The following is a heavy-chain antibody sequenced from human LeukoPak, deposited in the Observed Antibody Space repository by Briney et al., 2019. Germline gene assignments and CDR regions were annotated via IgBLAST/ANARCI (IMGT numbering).Heavy chain of an antibody. CDR2: IIPILGIA. J-gene: IGHJ5*02. CDR1: GGTFSSYA. D-gene: IGHD6-19*01. Sequence: GASVKVSCKASGGTFSSYAISWVRQAPGQGLAWMGRIIPILGIANYAQKFQGRVTITADKSTSTAYMELSSLRSEDTAVYYCARDSSSGWYWWFDPWGQGTLVTVSS. V-gene: IGHV1-69*04. CDR3: ARDSSSGWYWWFDP.